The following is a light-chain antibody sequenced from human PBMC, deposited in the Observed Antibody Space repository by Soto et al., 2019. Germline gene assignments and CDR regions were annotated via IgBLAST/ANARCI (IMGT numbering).Light chain of an antibody. CDR3: QQYRSYWT. J-gene: IGKJ1*01. Sequence: IQMTQSPSTLPSSIPDTFTITLRASQGISTWLAWYQQKPGEAPKVLIYDVSSLQSGVPSRFSGTGSGTEFTLIIDSLQPDDFATYYCQQYRSYWTFGQGTKVDIK. V-gene: IGKV1-5*01. CDR2: DVS. CDR1: QGISTW.